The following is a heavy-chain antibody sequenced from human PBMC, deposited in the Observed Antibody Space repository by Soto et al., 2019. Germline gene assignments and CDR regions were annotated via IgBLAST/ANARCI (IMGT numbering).Heavy chain of an antibody. J-gene: IGHJ4*02. CDR3: ARGPAYIDGWRTFDL. CDR1: DDSFRGAEYY. V-gene: IGHV4-61*08. CDR2: TYYNGDT. D-gene: IGHD6-19*01. Sequence: SETLSLTCTVSDDSFRGAEYYWSWIRQPLGKGPEWIGYTYYNGDTEYNPALRSRVTMSEDTSKNQFSLRLSSVTAADTAVYFCARGPAYIDGWRTFDLWGRGILVTVSS.